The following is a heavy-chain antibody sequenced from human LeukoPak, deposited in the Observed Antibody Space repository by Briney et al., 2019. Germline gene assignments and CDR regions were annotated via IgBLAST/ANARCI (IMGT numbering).Heavy chain of an antibody. CDR1: RFTFSSYG. Sequence: GGSLRLSCAASRFTFSSYGMHWVRQAPGKGLEWVAVISYDGSNKYYADSVKGRFTISRDNSKNTLYLQMNSLRAEDTAVYYCARALIWSGYSPFDYWGQGTLVTVSS. CDR2: ISYDGSNK. D-gene: IGHD3-3*01. V-gene: IGHV3-30*19. J-gene: IGHJ4*02. CDR3: ARALIWSGYSPFDY.